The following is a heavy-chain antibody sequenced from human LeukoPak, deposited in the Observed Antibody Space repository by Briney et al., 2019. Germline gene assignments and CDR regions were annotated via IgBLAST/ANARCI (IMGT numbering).Heavy chain of an antibody. CDR2: IYTSGST. J-gene: IGHJ6*03. CDR3: ATSVAGKYYYYYYMDV. CDR1: GGSISSYY. D-gene: IGHD6-19*01. V-gene: IGHV4-4*07. Sequence: KPSETLSLTCTVSGGSISSYYWSWIRQLAGKGLEWIGRIYTSGSTNYNPSLKSRVTMSVDTSKNQFSLKLSSVTAADTAVYYCATSVAGKYYYYYYMDVWGKGTTVTVSS.